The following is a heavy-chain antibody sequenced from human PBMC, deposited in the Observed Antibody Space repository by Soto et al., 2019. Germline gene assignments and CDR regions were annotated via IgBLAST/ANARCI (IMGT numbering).Heavy chain of an antibody. V-gene: IGHV1-58*02. CDR2: IVVGSGNT. CDR1: GFTFTSSA. Sequence: SVKVSCKASGFTFTSSAMQWVRQARGQRLEWIGWIVVGSGNTNYAQKFQERVTITRDMSTSTAYMELSSLRSEDTAVYYCAADGYCSSTSGYHNNYYYYCGMDVWGQGTTVTVAS. CDR3: AADGYCSSTSGYHNNYYYYCGMDV. D-gene: IGHD2-2*03. J-gene: IGHJ6*02.